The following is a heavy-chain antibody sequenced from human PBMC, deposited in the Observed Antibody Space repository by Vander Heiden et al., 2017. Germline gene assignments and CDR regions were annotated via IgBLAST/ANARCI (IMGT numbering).Heavy chain of an antibody. Sequence: QVQLVESGGGLVKPGGSLRLYCAASGFTFSDYYMSWIRQAPGKGLDWVSYISSSGSTIYYADSVKGRFTISRDNAKNSLYLQMNSLRAEDTAVYYCAASYCTNGVCTPPDYWGQGTLVTVSS. D-gene: IGHD2-8*01. J-gene: IGHJ4*02. CDR1: GFTFSDYY. CDR3: AASYCTNGVCTPPDY. CDR2: ISSSGSTI. V-gene: IGHV3-11*01.